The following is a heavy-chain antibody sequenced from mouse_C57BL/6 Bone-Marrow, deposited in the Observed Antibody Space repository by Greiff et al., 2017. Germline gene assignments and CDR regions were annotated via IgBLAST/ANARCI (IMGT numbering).Heavy chain of an antibody. D-gene: IGHD2-1*01. J-gene: IGHJ2*01. CDR3: ASGGYYGNRFDY. CDR1: GYAFTNYL. V-gene: IGHV1-54*01. CDR2: INPGSGGT. Sequence: QVQLKQSGAELVRPGTSVKVSCKASGYAFTNYLMEWVKQRPGQGLEWIGVINPGSGGTNYNEKFKGKATLTADKSSSTAYMQLSSLTSEDSAVYFCASGGYYGNRFDYWGQGTTLTVSS.